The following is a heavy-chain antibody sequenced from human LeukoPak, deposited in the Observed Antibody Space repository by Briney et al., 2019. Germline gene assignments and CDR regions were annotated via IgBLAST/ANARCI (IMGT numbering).Heavy chain of an antibody. J-gene: IGHJ4*02. CDR1: GFTFSGYS. V-gene: IGHV3-48*02. CDR2: IRSSGSPI. CDR3: VRDPDALDF. Sequence: GGSLRLSCAASGFTFSGYSMNWVRQASGKGLEWVAYIRSSGSPIYYADSVKGRFTISRDNAKNSLYLQMNSLRDEDTAVYYCVRDPDALDFWGQGTPVTVSS.